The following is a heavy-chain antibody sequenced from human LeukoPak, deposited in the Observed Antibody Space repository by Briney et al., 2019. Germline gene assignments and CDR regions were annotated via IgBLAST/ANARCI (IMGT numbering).Heavy chain of an antibody. Sequence: ASVKVSCKASGYTFTSYDINWVRQASGQGLEWMGWMNPNTGDTGYAQKFQGRVTITRNTSISTVYMELSSLRSEDTAVYYCARGVGATISYYHYYIDVWGKGTTVTVSS. J-gene: IGHJ6*03. CDR3: ARGVGATISYYHYYIDV. D-gene: IGHD1-26*01. V-gene: IGHV1-8*03. CDR1: GYTFTSYD. CDR2: MNPNTGDT.